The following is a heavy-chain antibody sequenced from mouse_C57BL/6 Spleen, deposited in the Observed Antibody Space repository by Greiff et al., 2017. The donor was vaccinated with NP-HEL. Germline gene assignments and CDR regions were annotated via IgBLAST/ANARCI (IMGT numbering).Heavy chain of an antibody. CDR3: ARLYYAYED. CDR1: GYAFTNYL. Sequence: VQLQQSGAELVRPGTSVKVSCKASGYAFTNYLIEWVKQRPGQGLEWIGVINPGSGGTNYNEKFKGKATLTADKSSSTAYMQLSSLTSEDSAVYFCARLYYAYEDWGQGTTLTVSS. V-gene: IGHV1-54*01. D-gene: IGHD2-2*01. J-gene: IGHJ2*01. CDR2: INPGSGGT.